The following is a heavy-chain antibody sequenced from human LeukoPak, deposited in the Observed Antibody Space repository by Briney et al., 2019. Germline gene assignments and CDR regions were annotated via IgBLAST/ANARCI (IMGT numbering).Heavy chain of an antibody. Sequence: GGSLRLSCAASGFTFSSYAMSWVRQAPGKGLEWVSAISGSGGSTYYADSVKGRFTISRDNSKNTLYLQMNSLRAEDTAVYYCARGNSGSYSQDWFDPWGQGTLVTVSS. CDR3: ARGNSGSYSQDWFDP. D-gene: IGHD1-26*01. CDR1: GFTFSSYA. V-gene: IGHV3-23*01. CDR2: ISGSGGST. J-gene: IGHJ5*02.